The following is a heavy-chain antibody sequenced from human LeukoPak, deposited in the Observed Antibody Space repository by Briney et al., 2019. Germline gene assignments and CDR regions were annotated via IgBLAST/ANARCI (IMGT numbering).Heavy chain of an antibody. CDR1: GYTLTELS. D-gene: IGHD1-26*01. CDR3: ATIFLKGSRATQAYYIDY. J-gene: IGHJ4*02. CDR2: FDPEDGET. Sequence: ASVKVSCKVSGYTLTELSMHWVRQAPGKGLEWMGGFDPEDGETIYAQKFQGRVTMTEDTSTDTAYMELSSLRSEDTAVYYCATIFLKGSRATQAYYIDYWGQGTLVTVSS. V-gene: IGHV1-24*01.